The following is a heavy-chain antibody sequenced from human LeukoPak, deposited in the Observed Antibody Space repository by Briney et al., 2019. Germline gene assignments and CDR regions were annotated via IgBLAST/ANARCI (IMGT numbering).Heavy chain of an antibody. CDR2: IYNSGSST. D-gene: IGHD2-15*01. CDR3: ARDREEYCSGGSCNRAPIDY. V-gene: IGHV4-59*12. CDR1: GVSISIYY. J-gene: IGHJ4*01. Sequence: PSETLSLTCTVSGVSISIYYWNWIRQPPGKGLEWIGYIYNSGSSTIYNPSLKSRVTISVDTSKNQFSLKLSSVTAADTAVYYCARDREEYCSGGSCNRAPIDYWGQGTLVTVSS.